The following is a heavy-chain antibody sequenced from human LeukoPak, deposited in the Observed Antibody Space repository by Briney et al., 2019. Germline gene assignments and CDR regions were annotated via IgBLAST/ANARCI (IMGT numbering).Heavy chain of an antibody. CDR3: ARLLSDFWSYYYMDV. CDR1: GGSISSSSYY. D-gene: IGHD3-3*01. Sequence: RTSETLSLTCTVSGGSISSSSYYWGWIRQPPGKGLEWIGSIYYSGSTYYNPSLKSRVTISVDTSKNQFSLKLSSVTAADTAVYYCARLLSDFWSYYYMDVWGKGTTVTVSS. V-gene: IGHV4-39*01. CDR2: IYYSGST. J-gene: IGHJ6*03.